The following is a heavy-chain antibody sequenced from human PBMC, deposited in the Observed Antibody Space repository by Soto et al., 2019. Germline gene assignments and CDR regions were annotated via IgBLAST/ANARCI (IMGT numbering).Heavy chain of an antibody. D-gene: IGHD3-10*01. J-gene: IGHJ5*02. V-gene: IGHV4-59*01. CDR3: ARDWDSSGLFDP. CDR2: ISYSGST. Sequence: PSETLSLTCSVSSASITTYYWSWIRQPPGKGLEWIGSISYSGSTKYNPSLESRVMISLDTSKNQFSLRLTSVTAADTALYYCARDWDSSGLFDPWGQGALVTVSS. CDR1: SASITTYY.